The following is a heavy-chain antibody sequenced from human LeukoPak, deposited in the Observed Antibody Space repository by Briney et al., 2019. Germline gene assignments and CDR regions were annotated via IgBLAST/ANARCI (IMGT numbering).Heavy chain of an antibody. CDR2: VSAYNGNT. Sequence: ASVKVSCKASGYTFTSYGISWVRQAPGQGLEWMGWVSAYNGNTNYAQKLQGRVTMTTDTSTSTAYMELRSLRSDDTAVYYCARVGREYSSSLGAFDIWGQGTMVTVSS. V-gene: IGHV1-18*01. D-gene: IGHD6-6*01. CDR3: ARVGREYSSSLGAFDI. J-gene: IGHJ3*02. CDR1: GYTFTSYG.